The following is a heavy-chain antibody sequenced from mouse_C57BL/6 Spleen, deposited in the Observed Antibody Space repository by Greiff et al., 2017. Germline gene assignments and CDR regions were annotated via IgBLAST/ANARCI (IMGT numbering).Heavy chain of an antibody. Sequence: EVKLMESGGGLVKPGGSLKLSCAASGFTFSSYTMSWVRQTPEKRLEWVATISGGGGNTYYPDSVKGRFTMSRDNAKNTLYLQMSSLRSEDTALYYCAKSTMVTKAWFAYWGQGTLVTFSA. CDR2: ISGGGGNT. CDR1: GFTFSSYT. D-gene: IGHD2-2*01. CDR3: AKSTMVTKAWFAY. V-gene: IGHV5-9*01. J-gene: IGHJ3*01.